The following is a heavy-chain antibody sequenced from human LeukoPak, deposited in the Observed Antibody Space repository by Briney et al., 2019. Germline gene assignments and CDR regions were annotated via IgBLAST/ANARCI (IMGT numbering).Heavy chain of an antibody. CDR1: GFTFDDYA. Sequence: GGVLRLSCAASGFTFDDYAMHWGREAPGKGLEWGSGISWNSGSIGYADSVKGRFTISRDNAKNSLYLQMNSLRAEDTALYYCATANTITGPDYWGQGTLVTVSS. V-gene: IGHV3-9*01. CDR2: ISWNSGSI. CDR3: ATANTITGPDY. J-gene: IGHJ4*02. D-gene: IGHD5-12*01.